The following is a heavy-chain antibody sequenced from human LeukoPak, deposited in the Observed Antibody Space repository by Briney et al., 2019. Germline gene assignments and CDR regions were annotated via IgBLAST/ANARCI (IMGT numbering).Heavy chain of an antibody. CDR2: ISYDGSNK. V-gene: IGHV3-30-3*01. Sequence: PGRSLRLSCAASGFIFSTYAMHWVRQAPGKGLEWVAVISYDGSNKYYADSVKGRFTISRDNAKNSLYLQMNSLRAEDTAVYYCARASNWGSGRSLDYWGQGTLVTVSS. CDR1: GFIFSTYA. D-gene: IGHD7-27*01. CDR3: ARASNWGSGRSLDY. J-gene: IGHJ4*02.